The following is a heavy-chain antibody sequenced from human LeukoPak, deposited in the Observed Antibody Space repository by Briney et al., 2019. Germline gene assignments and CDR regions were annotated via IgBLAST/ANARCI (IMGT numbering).Heavy chain of an antibody. CDR3: ARLSRIASAGDYDYHSLDV. V-gene: IGHV4-59*13. CDR1: GGVISIYG. D-gene: IGHD6-13*01. J-gene: IGHJ6*02. Sequence: RPSETLSLTCTVSGGVISIYGWSWFRHPPGNGLEGMGEVYYSGSTDYKPSLKSRVTISTDPSNNQVSLKLNSLTAADPAVYYCARLSRIASAGDYDYHSLDVWGQGTTVTVSS. CDR2: VYYSGST.